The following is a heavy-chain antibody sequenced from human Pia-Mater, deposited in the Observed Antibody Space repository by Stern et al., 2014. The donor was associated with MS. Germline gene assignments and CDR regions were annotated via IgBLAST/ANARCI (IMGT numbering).Heavy chain of an antibody. V-gene: IGHV1-8*01. CDR3: TKACDS. CDR2: MNPDSGET. CDR1: GYTFTSDD. Sequence: VHVVESGAEVKKPGASGKVPCKTSGYTFTSDDINWVRQASGQGIEWMGWMNPDSGETGLELKFQGKVPITRNTSISTAYRALTSLRSEDTAVYYCTKACDSWGQGTLVIVSS. J-gene: IGHJ4*02.